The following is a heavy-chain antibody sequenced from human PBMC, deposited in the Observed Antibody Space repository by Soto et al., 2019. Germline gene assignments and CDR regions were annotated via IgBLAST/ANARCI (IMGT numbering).Heavy chain of an antibody. Sequence: ASVKVSCKASGYTFTSYGISWVRQAPGQGLEWMGWISAYNGNTNYAQKLQGRVTMTTDTSTSTAYMELRSLRSDDTAAYYCARASIARAAAATYYFDYWGQGSLVTVSS. CDR2: ISAYNGNT. CDR1: GYTFTSYG. V-gene: IGHV1-18*04. J-gene: IGHJ4*02. D-gene: IGHD6-13*01. CDR3: ARASIARAAAATYYFDY.